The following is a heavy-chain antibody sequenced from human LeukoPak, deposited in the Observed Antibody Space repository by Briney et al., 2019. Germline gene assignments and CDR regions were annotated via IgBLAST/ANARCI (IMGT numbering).Heavy chain of an antibody. CDR3: AKCSITCYANAFYI. V-gene: IGHV3-23*01. CDR2: ISYSGANS. Sequence: PGGSLRLSCAASGFTFSGSAMSWVRQAPGEGLEWVSLISYSGANSYYTDTVRGRFTISRDNSKNTLYLQMNSLRAEDTAVYYCAKCSITCYANAFYIWGQGTMVTVSS. D-gene: IGHD2-2*01. CDR1: GFTFSGSA. J-gene: IGHJ3*02.